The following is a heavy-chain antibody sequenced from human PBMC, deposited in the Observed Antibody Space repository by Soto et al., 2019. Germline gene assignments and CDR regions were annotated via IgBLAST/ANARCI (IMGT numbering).Heavy chain of an antibody. CDR2: ITTSGDRS. CDR1: GFNFSSYA. CDR3: ARGLEAGYYFAY. V-gene: IGHV3-23*01. D-gene: IGHD3-22*01. Sequence: EVHLLESGGRLIQPGGSLRLYCAASGFNFSSYAMSWIRQAPGKGPEWVAGITTSGDRSGYADSVKGRFTVSRDNSQNTMYLQLNSLRGDDTAIYYCARGLEAGYYFAYWGQGTLVTVSS. J-gene: IGHJ4*02.